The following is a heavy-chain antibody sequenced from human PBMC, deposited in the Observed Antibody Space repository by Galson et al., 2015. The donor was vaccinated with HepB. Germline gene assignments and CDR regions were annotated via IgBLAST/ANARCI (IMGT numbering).Heavy chain of an antibody. V-gene: IGHV1-69*13. D-gene: IGHD1-26*01. J-gene: IGHJ6*02. CDR3: ARSSGVGAPYYYGMDV. CDR2: IIPIFGTA. CDR1: GGTFSSYA. Sequence: SVKVSCKASGGTFSSYAISWVRQAPGQGLGWMGGIIPIFGTANYAQKFQGRVTITADESTSTAYMELSSLRSEDTAVYYCARSSGVGAPYYYGMDVWGQGTTVTVSS.